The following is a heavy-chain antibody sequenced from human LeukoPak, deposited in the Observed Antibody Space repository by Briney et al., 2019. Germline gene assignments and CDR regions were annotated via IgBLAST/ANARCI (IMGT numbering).Heavy chain of an antibody. CDR3: ATALSGSCSHAFDI. CDR1: GGSISSSSYY. Sequence: PSETLSLTCTVSGGSISSSSYYWGWIRQPPGKGLEWIGSIYYSGSTYYNPSLKSRVTISVDTSKNQFSLKLSSVTAADTAVYYCATALSGSCSHAFDIWGQGTMVTVSS. V-gene: IGHV4-39*01. J-gene: IGHJ3*02. CDR2: IYYSGST. D-gene: IGHD1-26*01.